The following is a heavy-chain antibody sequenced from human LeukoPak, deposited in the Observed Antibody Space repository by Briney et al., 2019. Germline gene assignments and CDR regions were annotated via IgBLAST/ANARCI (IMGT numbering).Heavy chain of an antibody. Sequence: SGGFLRLSCAASGFTFSDYYMSWIRQAPGKGLEWVSYISSSGSTIYYADSVKGRFTISRDNAKNSLYLQMNSLRAEDTAVYYCARDSSGWLIGDDAFDIWGQGTMVTVSS. J-gene: IGHJ3*02. CDR3: ARDSSGWLIGDDAFDI. V-gene: IGHV3-11*01. CDR2: ISSSGSTI. D-gene: IGHD6-19*01. CDR1: GFTFSDYY.